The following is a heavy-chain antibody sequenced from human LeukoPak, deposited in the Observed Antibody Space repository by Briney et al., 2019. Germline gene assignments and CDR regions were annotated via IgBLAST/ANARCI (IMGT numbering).Heavy chain of an antibody. CDR3: AKESRYYDSSGYNYFDY. CDR1: GFTFSSYA. D-gene: IGHD3-22*01. V-gene: IGHV3-23*01. CDR2: ISGSGGST. Sequence: GGSLRLSCAASGFTFSSYAMSWVRQAPGKGLEWVSAISGSGGSTYYADSVKGRFTISRDNSKNTLYLQMNSLRAEDTAVYYCAKESRYYDSSGYNYFDYRGQGTLVTVSS. J-gene: IGHJ4*02.